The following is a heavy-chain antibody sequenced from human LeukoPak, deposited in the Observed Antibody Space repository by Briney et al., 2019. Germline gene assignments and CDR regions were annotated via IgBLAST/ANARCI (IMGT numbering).Heavy chain of an antibody. CDR1: GYSFTSYW. CDR3: ARHRVGIYSRNHAFDI. D-gene: IGHD1-26*01. CDR2: IYPGDSDT. J-gene: IGHJ3*02. V-gene: IGHV5-51*01. Sequence: GESLKISCKGSGYSFTSYWIGWVRQMPGKGLEWMGIIYPGDSDTRYSPSFQGQVTISADKSSSTAYLQWSSLKASDTAMYYCARHRVGIYSRNHAFDIWGQGTMVTVSS.